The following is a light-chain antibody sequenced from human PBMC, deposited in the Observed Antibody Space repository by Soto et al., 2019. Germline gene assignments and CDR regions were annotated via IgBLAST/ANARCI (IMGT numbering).Light chain of an antibody. J-gene: IGLJ2*01. V-gene: IGLV4-69*01. CDR2: LNRDGSH. CDR3: QTWCTGIVI. Sequence: QPVLTQSPSASASLGASVKLTCTLSSGHSNYAIAWHQQQPEKGPPYLMKLNRDGSHSKGDGIPYRFSGSSSGAERYLTLSCLKSEDEAEYYCQTWCTGIVIFGGGTKLTVI. CDR1: SGHSNYA.